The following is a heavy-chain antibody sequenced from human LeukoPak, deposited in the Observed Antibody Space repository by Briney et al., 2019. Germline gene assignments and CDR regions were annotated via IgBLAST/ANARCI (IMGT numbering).Heavy chain of an antibody. CDR1: GFTFSSYW. CDR3: ARARVVPAAIDDAFDI. D-gene: IGHD2-2*02. V-gene: IGHV3-7*01. J-gene: IGHJ3*02. Sequence: GGSLRLSCAASGFTFSSYWMSWVRKAPGKGLEWVANIKQDGSEKYYVDSVKGRFTISRDNAKNSLYLQMNSLRAEDTAVYYCARARVVPAAIDDAFDIWGQGTMVTVSS. CDR2: IKQDGSEK.